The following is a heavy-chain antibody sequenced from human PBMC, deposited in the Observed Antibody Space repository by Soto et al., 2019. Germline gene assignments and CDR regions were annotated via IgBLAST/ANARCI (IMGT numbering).Heavy chain of an antibody. J-gene: IGHJ4*02. CDR2: IWYDGNNK. CDR1: GFTFSSYG. D-gene: IGHD3-22*01. V-gene: IGHV3-33*01. CDR3: ARDYYYDSSGCIDY. Sequence: QVQLVESEGGVVQPGRSLRLSCAASGFTFSSYGMHWVRQAPGKGLEWVAVIWYDGNNKYYADSVKGRFTISRDNSKNTLYLQMNSLRADDTAVYYCARDYYYDSSGCIDYWGQGTLVTVSS.